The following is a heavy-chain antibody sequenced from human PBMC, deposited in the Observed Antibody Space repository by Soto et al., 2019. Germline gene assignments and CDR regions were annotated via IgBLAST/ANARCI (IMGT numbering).Heavy chain of an antibody. D-gene: IGHD3-22*01. CDR1: GYSFISYY. Sequence: QVQLVQSGAEVKTPGASVKVSCKTFGYSFISYYIHWVRQAPGQGLEWMGLIDPNGGNTNYAQTFQGRVIMTRDTSTSTVYVELTSLRSDDTAVYYCARDEGDYYDSSFSPRTDKTGFEYWGQGTLVTVSS. J-gene: IGHJ4*02. CDR2: IDPNGGNT. CDR3: ARDEGDYYDSSFSPRTDKTGFEY. V-gene: IGHV1-46*01.